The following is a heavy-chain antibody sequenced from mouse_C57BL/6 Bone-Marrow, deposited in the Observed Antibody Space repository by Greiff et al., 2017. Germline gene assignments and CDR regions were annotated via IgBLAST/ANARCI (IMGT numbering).Heavy chain of an antibody. CDR1: GYTFTSYW. J-gene: IGHJ1*03. V-gene: IGHV1-55*01. Sequence: QVQLQQPGAALVKPGASVKMSCKASGYTFTSYWITWVKQRPGQGLAWIGDIYPGSGSTNYNEKFTRKATLTVDTSSSTAYMQLSSLTSEDSAVYYCARPYYSNYWYFDVWGTGTTITVSS. CDR3: ARPYYSNYWYFDV. D-gene: IGHD2-5*01. CDR2: IYPGSGST.